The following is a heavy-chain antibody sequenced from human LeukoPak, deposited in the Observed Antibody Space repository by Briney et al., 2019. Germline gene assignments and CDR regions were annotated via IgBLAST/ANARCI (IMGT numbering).Heavy chain of an antibody. V-gene: IGHV1-69*01. Sequence: GSSVKVSCKASGGTSSSYAISWVRQAPGQGLEWMGGIIPIFGTANYAQKFQGRVTITADESTSTAYMELSSLRSEDTAVYYCARESRNYDFWSGSNLWGQGTLVTVSS. D-gene: IGHD3-3*01. J-gene: IGHJ5*02. CDR2: IIPIFGTA. CDR1: GGTSSSYA. CDR3: ARESRNYDFWSGSNL.